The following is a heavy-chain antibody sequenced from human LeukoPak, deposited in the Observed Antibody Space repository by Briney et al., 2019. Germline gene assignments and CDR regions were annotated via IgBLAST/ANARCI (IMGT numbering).Heavy chain of an antibody. CDR3: AGLQGHNYYYMDV. J-gene: IGHJ6*03. CDR1: GRSFSGYY. V-gene: IGHV4-34*01. Sequence: PSETLSLTCAVYGRSFSGYYWSWIRQSPGRGLDWIGDINHSGTTNYNPSLKSRLSISVDTSKNQFSLRLTSVTAADTAVYYCAGLQGHNYYYMDVWGEGTTVTVSS. CDR2: INHSGTT.